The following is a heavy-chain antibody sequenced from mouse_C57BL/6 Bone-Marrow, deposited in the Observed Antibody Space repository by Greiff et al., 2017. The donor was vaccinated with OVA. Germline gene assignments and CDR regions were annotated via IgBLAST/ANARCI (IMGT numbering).Heavy chain of an antibody. CDR2: INPNNGGT. CDR3: ARIGVDY. Sequence: VQLQQSGPELVKPGASVKISCKASGYTFTDYYMNWVKQSHGKSLEWIGDINPNNGGTSYNQKFKGKATLTVDKSSSTAYMELRSLTSEDSAVYYCARIGVDYWGQGTSVTVSS. J-gene: IGHJ4*01. V-gene: IGHV1-26*01. CDR1: GYTFTDYY.